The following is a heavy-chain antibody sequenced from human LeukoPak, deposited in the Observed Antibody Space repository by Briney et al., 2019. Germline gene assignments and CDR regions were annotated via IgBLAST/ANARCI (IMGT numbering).Heavy chain of an antibody. CDR3: AAAIDSSGYYYFDY. J-gene: IGHJ4*02. Sequence: PGGSLRLSCAPSGFTFSSYWMSWVRQAPGKGLKWVANIKQDGSEKYYVDSVKGRFTISRDNAKNSLYLQMNSLRAEDTAVYYCAAAIDSSGYYYFDYWGQGTLVTVSS. CDR1: GFTFSSYW. CDR2: IKQDGSEK. D-gene: IGHD3-22*01. V-gene: IGHV3-7*01.